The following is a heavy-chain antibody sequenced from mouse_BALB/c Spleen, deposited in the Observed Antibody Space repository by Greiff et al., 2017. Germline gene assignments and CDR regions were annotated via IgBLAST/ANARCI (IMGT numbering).Heavy chain of an antibody. CDR3: ARGYNGDWYFDV. CDR2: INPYNDGT. Sequence: EVQLQQSGPELVKPGASVKMSCKASGYTFTSYVMHWVKQKPGQGLEWIGYINPYNDGTKYNEKFKGKATLASDKSSSTAYMELSSLTSEDSAVYYCARGYNGDWYFDVWGAGTTVTVSA. J-gene: IGHJ1*01. CDR1: GYTFTSYV. V-gene: IGHV1-14*01. D-gene: IGHD2-2*01.